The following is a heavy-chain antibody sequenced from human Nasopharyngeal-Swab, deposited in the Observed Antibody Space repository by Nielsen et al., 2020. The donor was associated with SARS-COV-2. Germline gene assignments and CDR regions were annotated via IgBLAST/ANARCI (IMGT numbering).Heavy chain of an antibody. Sequence: WARQAPGQRLEWMGWITAADGNTQYSQKFHDRLTLTTDTSANTAYMDLSSLRSEDTAVYYCVRDDGSSWLLDKWGQGSLVTVSS. CDR3: VRDDGSSWLLDK. D-gene: IGHD6-13*01. CDR2: ITAADGNT. V-gene: IGHV1-3*01. J-gene: IGHJ4*02.